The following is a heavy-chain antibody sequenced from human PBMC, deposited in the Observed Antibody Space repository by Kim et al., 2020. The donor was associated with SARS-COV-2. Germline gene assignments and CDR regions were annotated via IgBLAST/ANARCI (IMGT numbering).Heavy chain of an antibody. Sequence: SETLSLTCTVSGGSISSYYWSWIRQPPGKGLEWIGYIYYSGSTNYNPSLKSRVTISVDTSKNQFSLKLSSVTAADTAVYYCARHPKVSQQTMIVVVTSAGAFDIWDQGTMVTVSS. CDR1: GGSISSYY. D-gene: IGHD3-22*01. CDR2: IYYSGST. J-gene: IGHJ3*02. CDR3: ARHPKVSQQTMIVVVTSAGAFDI. V-gene: IGHV4-59*08.